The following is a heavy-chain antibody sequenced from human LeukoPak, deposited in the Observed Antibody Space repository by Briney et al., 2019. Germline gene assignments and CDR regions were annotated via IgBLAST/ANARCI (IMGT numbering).Heavy chain of an antibody. J-gene: IGHJ4*02. D-gene: IGHD3-9*01. CDR2: ISGSGGST. CDR3: AKISSLRYFDWSFDY. Sequence: PGGSLRLSCAASGFTFSSYAMSWVRQAPGKGLEWVSAISGSGGSTYYADSVKGRFTISRDNSKNTLYLQMNSLRAEDTAVYYCAKISSLRYFDWSFDYWEQGTLVTVSS. V-gene: IGHV3-23*01. CDR1: GFTFSSYA.